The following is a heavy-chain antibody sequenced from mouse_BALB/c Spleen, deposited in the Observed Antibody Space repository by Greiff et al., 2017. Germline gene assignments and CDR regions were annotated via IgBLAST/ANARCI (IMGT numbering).Heavy chain of an antibody. D-gene: IGHD1-1*01. CDR1: GYSITSDYA. J-gene: IGHJ3*01. CDR3: ARENYGSWFAY. CDR2: ISYSGST. V-gene: IGHV3-2*02. Sequence: EVHLVESGPGLVKPSQSLSLTCTVTGYSITSDYAWNWIRQFPGNKLEWMGYISYSGSTSYNPSLKSRISITRDTSKNQFFLQLNSVTTEDTATYYCARENYGSWFAYWGQGTLVTVSA.